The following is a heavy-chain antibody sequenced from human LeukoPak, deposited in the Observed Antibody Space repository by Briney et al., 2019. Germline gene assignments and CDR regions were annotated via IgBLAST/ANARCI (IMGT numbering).Heavy chain of an antibody. J-gene: IGHJ6*04. CDR3: AELGITMIGGV. D-gene: IGHD3-10*02. CDR2: ISASGTLT. CDR1: GFSFSSYE. Sequence: GGSLRLSCAASGFSFSSYEMNWVRQAPGKGLEWISYISASGTLTHYADSVKGRFTISRDNAKNSLYLQMNSLRAEDTAVYYCAELGITMIGGVWGKGTTVTISS. V-gene: IGHV3-48*03.